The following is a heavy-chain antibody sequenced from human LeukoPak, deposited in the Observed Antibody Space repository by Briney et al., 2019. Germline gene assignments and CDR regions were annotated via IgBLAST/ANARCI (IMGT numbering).Heavy chain of an antibody. V-gene: IGHV3-20*04. Sequence: GGSLRLSCAASGFSFSSYGMNWVRQAPGKGLEWVSNINWNGASISYADSVKGRFTISRDNAKNSLYLQMNSLRAEDTALYYCARVAIQAGDPFDYWGQGTLVTVSS. CDR1: GFSFSSYG. CDR2: INWNGASI. D-gene: IGHD3-16*01. CDR3: ARVAIQAGDPFDY. J-gene: IGHJ4*02.